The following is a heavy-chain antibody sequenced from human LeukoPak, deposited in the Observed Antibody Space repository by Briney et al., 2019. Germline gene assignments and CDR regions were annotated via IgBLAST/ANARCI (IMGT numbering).Heavy chain of an antibody. V-gene: IGHV4-34*01. CDR2: INHSGST. CDR1: GGSFSGYY. CDR3: ARHPAYYDYVWGSYRTPYYFDY. Sequence: SETLSLTRAVYGGSFSGYYWSWIRQPPGKGLEWIGEINHSGSTNYNPSLKSRVTISVDTSKNQFSLKLSSVTAADTAVYYCARHPAYYDYVWGSYRTPYYFDYWGQGTLVTVSS. D-gene: IGHD3-16*02. J-gene: IGHJ4*02.